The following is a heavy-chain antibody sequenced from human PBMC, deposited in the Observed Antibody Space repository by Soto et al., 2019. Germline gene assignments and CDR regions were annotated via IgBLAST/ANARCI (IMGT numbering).Heavy chain of an antibody. CDR2: IGSRGDT. V-gene: IGHV3-21*01. Sequence: GGSLRLSCAASGFTFGNYSMHWVRQAPGKGLEWVSSIGSRGDTYYADSVKGRLTISREYAKNSLSLQMNSLRAEDTAVYYCAREETAWPLAYGLDVWGPGTTVTVSS. CDR1: GFTFGNYS. J-gene: IGHJ6*02. CDR3: AREETAWPLAYGLDV. D-gene: IGHD2-21*02.